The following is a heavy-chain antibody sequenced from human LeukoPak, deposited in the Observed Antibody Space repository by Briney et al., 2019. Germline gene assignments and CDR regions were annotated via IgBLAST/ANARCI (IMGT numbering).Heavy chain of an antibody. CDR1: GFTFSSYS. J-gene: IGHJ4*02. Sequence: PGGSLRLSCAASGFTFSSYSMNWVRQAPGKGLEWVSSISSSSSYIYYADSVKGRFTISRDNAKNSLYLQMNSLRAEDTAVYYCARSGYSSGWYLEDYWGQGTLVTVSS. CDR3: ARSGYSSGWYLEDY. V-gene: IGHV3-21*01. CDR2: ISSSSSYI. D-gene: IGHD6-19*01.